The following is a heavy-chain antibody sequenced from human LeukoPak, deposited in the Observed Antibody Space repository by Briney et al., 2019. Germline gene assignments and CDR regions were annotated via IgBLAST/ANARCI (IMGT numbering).Heavy chain of an antibody. CDR3: AKDEFVASAFTGASDI. CDR1: GFTFDNYA. J-gene: IGHJ3*02. CDR2: ISWNTGGI. Sequence: TGGSLRLSCAASGFTFDNYAMHWVRQAPGKGLEWVSGISWNTGGIGYADSVKGRFTISRDNAKNSLYLQMNSLRAEDMALYYCAKDEFVASAFTGASDIWGQGTMVTVSS. V-gene: IGHV3-9*03. D-gene: IGHD2-8*02.